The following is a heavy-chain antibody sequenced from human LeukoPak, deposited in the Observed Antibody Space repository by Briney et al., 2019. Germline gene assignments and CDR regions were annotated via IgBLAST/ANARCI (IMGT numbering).Heavy chain of an antibody. D-gene: IGHD3-3*01. V-gene: IGHV4-34*01. J-gene: IGHJ4*02. CDR2: INHSGST. Sequence: SETLSLTCAVYGGSFSGYYWNWIRQPPGRGLEWIGEINHSGSTYYNPSLKSRVTISVDTSKNQFSLKLNSVTAADTAVYYCARIDFWSGYYWDYWGQGTLVTVSS. CDR3: ARIDFWSGYYWDY. CDR1: GGSFSGYY.